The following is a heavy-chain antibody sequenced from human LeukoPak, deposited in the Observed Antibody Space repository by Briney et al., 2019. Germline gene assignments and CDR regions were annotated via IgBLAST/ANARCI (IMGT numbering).Heavy chain of an antibody. CDR1: GDSISSSSYY. D-gene: IGHD4-23*01. Sequence: SETLSLTCTASGDSISSSSYYWGWIRQPPGKGLERIGSIYYNGSTYYNPPLDSRVTISVDTSKNQFSLKLSSVTAADTAVYYCARGSVTVVTHAFDIWGQGTMVTVSS. V-gene: IGHV4-39*07. J-gene: IGHJ3*02. CDR2: IYYNGST. CDR3: ARGSVTVVTHAFDI.